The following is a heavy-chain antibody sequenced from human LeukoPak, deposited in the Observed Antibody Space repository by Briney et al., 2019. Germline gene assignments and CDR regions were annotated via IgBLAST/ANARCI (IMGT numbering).Heavy chain of an antibody. CDR2: ISGSGGST. J-gene: IGHJ4*02. D-gene: IGHD6-6*01. Sequence: PGGSLRLSCAASGFTFSSYAMSWVRQAPGKGLEWVSAISGSGGSTYYADSVKGRFTISRDNSKNTVYLQMNSLRAEDTAVYYCASEEGRCSSSSSFDYWGQGTLVTVSS. CDR1: GFTFSSYA. V-gene: IGHV3-23*01. CDR3: ASEEGRCSSSSSFDY.